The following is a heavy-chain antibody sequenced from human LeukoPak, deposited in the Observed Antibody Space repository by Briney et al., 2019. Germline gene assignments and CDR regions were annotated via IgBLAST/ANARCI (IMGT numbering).Heavy chain of an antibody. D-gene: IGHD6-6*01. V-gene: IGHV1-69*04. J-gene: IGHJ4*02. CDR2: IIPILGIA. Sequence: SVKVSCKASGGTFSSYAISWVRQAPGQGLEWMGRIIPILGIANYAQEFQGRVTITADKSTSTAYMELSSLRSEDTAVYYCARVSSRSSSSNYWGQGTLVTVSS. CDR1: GGTFSSYA. CDR3: ARVSSRSSSSNY.